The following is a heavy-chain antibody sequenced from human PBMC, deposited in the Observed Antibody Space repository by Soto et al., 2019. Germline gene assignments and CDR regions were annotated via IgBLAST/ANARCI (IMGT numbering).Heavy chain of an antibody. Sequence: SETLSLTCTVSGGSISSYYWSWIRQPPGKGLEWIGYIYYSGSTNYNPSLKSRVTISVDTSKNQFSLKLSSVTAADTAVYYCACLRNYYDSSGYLLEYFQHWGQGTLVTVSS. CDR1: GGSISSYY. D-gene: IGHD3-22*01. CDR2: IYYSGST. J-gene: IGHJ1*01. CDR3: ACLRNYYDSSGYLLEYFQH. V-gene: IGHV4-59*01.